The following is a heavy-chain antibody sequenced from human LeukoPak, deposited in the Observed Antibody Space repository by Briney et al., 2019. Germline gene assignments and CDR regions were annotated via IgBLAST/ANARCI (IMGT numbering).Heavy chain of an antibody. CDR2: IAGDGAS. CDR3: AKGPNFGSWRAVDY. V-gene: IGHV3-23*01. Sequence: GGSLRLSCAASDSSFRSHDLSWVRQTLEKGLEWVSSIAGDGASLYSDSVRGRFTISRGKSQNILYLQMNSHRADDTAIYYCAKGPNFGSWRAVDYWGQGSLVTVSS. CDR1: DSSFRSHD. J-gene: IGHJ4*02. D-gene: IGHD3-10*01.